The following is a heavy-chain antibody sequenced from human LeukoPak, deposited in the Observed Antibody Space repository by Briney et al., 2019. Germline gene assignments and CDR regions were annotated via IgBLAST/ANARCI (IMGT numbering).Heavy chain of an antibody. CDR3: AREGGDMIDY. CDR1: GFTFSSYA. D-gene: IGHD3-16*01. CDR2: ISGSGDST. V-gene: IGHV3-23*01. Sequence: GGSLRLSCAASGFTFSSYAMSWVRQAPGKGLEWVSSISGSGDSTYYTDSVKGRFTISRDNSKNTVYLQMNSLRAEDTAVYYCAREGGDMIDYWGQGTLVTVSS. J-gene: IGHJ4*02.